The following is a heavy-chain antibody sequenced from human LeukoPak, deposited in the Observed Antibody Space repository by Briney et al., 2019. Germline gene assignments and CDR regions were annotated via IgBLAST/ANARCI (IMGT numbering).Heavy chain of an antibody. CDR3: ARGLASGYPPVPFDS. V-gene: IGHV4-4*02. CDR2: IFHTGST. Sequence: SGTLSLTCAVSGDSISNSNWWSWVRQPPGKGLEWIGYIFHTGSTNYNPSLKSRVSISADTSKVQFSLTLSSVTAADTAVYFCARGLASGYPPVPFDSWGQGTLVTVSS. CDR1: GDSISNSNW. D-gene: IGHD3-3*01. J-gene: IGHJ4*02.